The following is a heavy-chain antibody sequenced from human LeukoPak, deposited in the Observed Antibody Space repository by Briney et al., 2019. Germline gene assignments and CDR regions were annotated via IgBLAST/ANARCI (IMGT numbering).Heavy chain of an antibody. CDR1: GYTFTGYY. D-gene: IGHD1-26*01. Sequence: GASVKVSCKASGYTFTGYYMHWVRQAPRQGLEWMGWINPNSGGTNYAQKFQGRVTMTRDTSISTAYMELSRLRSDDTAVYYCARSLVGATMAESGYWGQGTLVTVSS. CDR2: INPNSGGT. CDR3: ARSLVGATMAESGY. V-gene: IGHV1-2*02. J-gene: IGHJ4*02.